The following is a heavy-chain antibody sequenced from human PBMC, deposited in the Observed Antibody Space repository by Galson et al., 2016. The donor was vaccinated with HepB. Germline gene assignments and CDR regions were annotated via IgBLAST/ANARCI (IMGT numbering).Heavy chain of an antibody. Sequence: QSGAAVKKPGESLRISCKGSGYSFTSYWISWVRQMPGKGLEWMGRIDPSDSYTNYSTSFHGHVTISADKSISTAYLQWSSLKASDTAMYYCARISRTCGGDCYQPEFDYWGQGTLVTVSS. CDR3: ARISRTCGGDCYQPEFDY. CDR1: GYSFTSYW. V-gene: IGHV5-10-1*01. J-gene: IGHJ4*02. D-gene: IGHD2-21*02. CDR2: IDPSDSYT.